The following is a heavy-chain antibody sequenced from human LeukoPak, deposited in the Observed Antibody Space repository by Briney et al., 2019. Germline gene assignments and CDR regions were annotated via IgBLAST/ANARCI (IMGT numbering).Heavy chain of an antibody. D-gene: IGHD2-2*01. CDR1: GYTLTELS. CDR3: ATWYCSSTSCYALDY. V-gene: IGHV1-24*01. Sequence: ASVKVSCKVSGYTLTELSMHWVRQAPGKGLELMGGFDPEDGETIYAQKFQGRVTMTEDTSTDTAYVELSSLRSEDTAVYYCATWYCSSTSCYALDYWGQGTLVTVSS. CDR2: FDPEDGET. J-gene: IGHJ4*02.